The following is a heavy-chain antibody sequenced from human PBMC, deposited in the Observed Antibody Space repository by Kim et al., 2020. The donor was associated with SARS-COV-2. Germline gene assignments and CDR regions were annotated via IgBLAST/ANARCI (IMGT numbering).Heavy chain of an antibody. CDR3: ARPCRVRSFDI. V-gene: IGHV3-7*01. CDR2: R. J-gene: IGHJ3*02. Sequence: RSYVDSVRGRFTISRDNAKNSLSLQMDSLRAEDTALYFCARPCRVRSFDIWGQGTMVTVSS.